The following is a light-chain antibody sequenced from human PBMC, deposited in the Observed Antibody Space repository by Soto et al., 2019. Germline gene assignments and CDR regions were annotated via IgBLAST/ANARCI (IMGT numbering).Light chain of an antibody. J-gene: IGLJ1*01. V-gene: IGLV2-14*01. CDR2: EVS. Sequence: QSALTQPAFVSGSPGQSITISCTGTSTDVGDSNHVSWYQHHPGKAPKLIIYEVSYRPSGVSNRFSGSKSAYTASLTISGLQAEDEADYYCNSQTTSGIRVFGTGTKVTVL. CDR3: NSQTTSGIRV. CDR1: STDVGDSNH.